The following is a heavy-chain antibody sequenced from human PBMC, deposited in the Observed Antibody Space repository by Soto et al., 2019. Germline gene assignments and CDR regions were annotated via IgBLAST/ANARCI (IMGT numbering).Heavy chain of an antibody. CDR3: ARVDRYSSSWYGYYYYGMDV. V-gene: IGHV3-33*01. J-gene: IGHJ6*02. CDR2: IWYDGSNK. Sequence: GGSQRLSCAASGFTFSSYGMHWVRQAPGKGLEWVAVIWYDGSNKYYADSVKGRFTISRDNSKNTLYLQMNSLRAEDTAVYYCARVDRYSSSWYGYYYYGMDVWGQGTTVTVSS. CDR1: GFTFSSYG. D-gene: IGHD6-13*01.